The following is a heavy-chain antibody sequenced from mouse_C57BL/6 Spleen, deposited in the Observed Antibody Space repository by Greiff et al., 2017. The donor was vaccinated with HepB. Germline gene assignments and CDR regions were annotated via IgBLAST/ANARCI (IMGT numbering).Heavy chain of an antibody. Sequence: VQLQQPGAELVKPGASVKLSCKASGYTFTSYWMHWVKQRPGQGLEWIGMIHPNSGSTNYNEKFKSKATLTVDKSSSTAYMQLSSLTSEDSAVYYCARFDYGSSYENAMDYWGQGTSVTVSS. J-gene: IGHJ4*01. CDR2: IHPNSGST. V-gene: IGHV1-64*01. D-gene: IGHD1-1*01. CDR3: ARFDYGSSYENAMDY. CDR1: GYTFTSYW.